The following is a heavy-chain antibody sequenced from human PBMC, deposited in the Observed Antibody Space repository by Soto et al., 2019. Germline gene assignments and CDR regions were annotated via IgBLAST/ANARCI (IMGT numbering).Heavy chain of an antibody. CDR1: GGSFSGHS. D-gene: IGHD3-22*01. CDR3: STRAYDTNGYYRFDP. V-gene: IGHV4-34*01. J-gene: IGHJ5*01. CDR2: INHSGRV. Sequence: PSETQSLTCAVYGGSFSGHSWTWIRQSPGKGLEWIGDINHSGRVNYSPSLKSRVTISLDTSKNQFSLTLSAVTAADTAMYYCSTRAYDTNGYYRFDPWGQGALVTVS.